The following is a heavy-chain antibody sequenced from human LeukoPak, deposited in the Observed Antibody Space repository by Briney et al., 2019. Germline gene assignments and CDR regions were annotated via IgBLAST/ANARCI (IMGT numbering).Heavy chain of an antibody. D-gene: IGHD6-13*01. CDR2: MNPNSGNT. Sequence: ASVKVSCKASGYTFTSYDINWVRQATGQGLEWMGWMNPNSGNTGYAQKFRGRVTMTRNTSISTAYMELSSLRSEDTAVYYCARVYSSSWYRVFDYWGQGTLVPVSS. J-gene: IGHJ4*02. V-gene: IGHV1-8*01. CDR1: GYTFTSYD. CDR3: ARVYSSSWYRVFDY.